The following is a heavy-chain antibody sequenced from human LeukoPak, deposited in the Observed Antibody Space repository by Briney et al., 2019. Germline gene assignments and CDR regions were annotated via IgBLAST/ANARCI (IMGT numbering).Heavy chain of an antibody. V-gene: IGHV3-30*02. CDR3: ANSPKYYSGSGSYFDY. J-gene: IGHJ4*02. CDR1: GFTFRNYG. CDR2: IRFDGNYK. Sequence: PGGSLRLSCAASGFTFRNYGMHWVRQAPGKGLEWVAFIRFDGNYKYYSDSVKGRFTISRDNAENTLYLQMNSLRTEDTAVYYCANSPKYYSGSGSYFDYWGQGTLVTVSS. D-gene: IGHD3-10*01.